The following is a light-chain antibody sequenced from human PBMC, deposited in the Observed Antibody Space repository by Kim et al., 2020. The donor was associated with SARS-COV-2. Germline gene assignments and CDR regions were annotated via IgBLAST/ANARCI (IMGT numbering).Light chain of an antibody. CDR1: STNSANHD. Sequence: YTATLTGHGNSTNSANHDAHVQQQHPGPPAKLLSSRHTSRHSGTSERFSAHRQGSTASLTIPGLQPADEADYYCSASDISLCAWVFGGGTQLTDL. CDR3: SASDISLCAWV. V-gene: IGLV10-54*04. J-gene: IGLJ3*02. CDR2: RHT.